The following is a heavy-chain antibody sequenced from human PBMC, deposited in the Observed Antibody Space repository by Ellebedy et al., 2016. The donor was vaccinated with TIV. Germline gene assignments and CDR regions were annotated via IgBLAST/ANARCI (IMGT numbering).Heavy chain of an antibody. J-gene: IGHJ4*02. Sequence: GGSLRLXXAASGFTLSAYGMNWVRQAPGKGLEWISYITSTGSGMYYADSVKGRFTISRDNAKNSLYLQMNSLRAEDTALYYCARDPQYSGTRYFDYWGLGTQVTVSS. CDR1: GFTLSAYG. CDR3: ARDPQYSGTRYFDY. CDR2: ITSTGSGM. D-gene: IGHD1-26*01. V-gene: IGHV3-48*04.